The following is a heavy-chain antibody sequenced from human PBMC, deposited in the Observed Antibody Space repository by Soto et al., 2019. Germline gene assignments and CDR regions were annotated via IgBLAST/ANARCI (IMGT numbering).Heavy chain of an antibody. J-gene: IGHJ6*03. CDR1: GVTFDDYA. D-gene: IGHD2-15*01. V-gene: IGHV3-9*01. CDR3: AKEYCSGGSCYEYYYYYMDV. CDR2: ISWNSGSI. Sequence: GGSLRLSCAASGVTFDDYAMHWVRQAPGKGLEWVSGISWNSGSIGYADSVKGRFTISRDNAKNSLYLQMNSLRAEDTALYYCAKEYCSGGSCYEYYYYYMDVWGKGTTVTVSS.